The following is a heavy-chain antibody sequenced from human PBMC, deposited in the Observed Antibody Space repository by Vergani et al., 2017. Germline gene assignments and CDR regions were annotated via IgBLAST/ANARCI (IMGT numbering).Heavy chain of an antibody. CDR3: AREAYGYGVRGVMGD. J-gene: IGHJ4*02. CDR1: GGSISSGSYY. CDR2: INHSGST. Sequence: QVQLQESGPGLVKPSQTLSLTCTVSGGSISSGSYYWSWIRQPPGKGLEWIGEINHSGSTNYNPSLKSRVTISVDTSKNQFSLKLSSVTAADTAVYYCAREAYGYGVRGVMGDWGQGTLVTVSS. V-gene: IGHV4-39*07. D-gene: IGHD3-10*01.